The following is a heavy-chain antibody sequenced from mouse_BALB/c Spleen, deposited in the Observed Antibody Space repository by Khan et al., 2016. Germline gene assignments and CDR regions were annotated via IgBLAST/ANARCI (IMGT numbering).Heavy chain of an antibody. D-gene: IGHD4-1*01. V-gene: IGHV9-1*02. CDR2: INTYTGEP. J-gene: IGHJ3*01. Sequence: QIQLVQSGPELKKPGETVKISCKASGYTFTNYGMNWVKQAPGKGLKWMGWINTYTGEPTYADDFKGRFAFSLETSASTAYLQINNLKNEDMATYFCAREDGFPLTGTAYWGQGTLVTVSA. CDR3: AREDGFPLTGTAY. CDR1: GYTFTNYG.